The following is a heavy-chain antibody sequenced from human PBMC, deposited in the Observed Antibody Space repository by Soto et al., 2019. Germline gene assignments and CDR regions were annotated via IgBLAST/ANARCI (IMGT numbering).Heavy chain of an antibody. J-gene: IGHJ4*02. CDR1: GYTFTSYA. Sequence: GASVKVSCKASGYTFTSYAMHWVRQAPGQRLEWMGWINAGNGNTKYSQKFQGRVTITRDTSASTAYMELSSLRSEDTAVYYCARVVVVAAGSPNFDYWGQGTLVTVSS. V-gene: IGHV1-3*01. D-gene: IGHD2-15*01. CDR3: ARVVVVAAGSPNFDY. CDR2: INAGNGNT.